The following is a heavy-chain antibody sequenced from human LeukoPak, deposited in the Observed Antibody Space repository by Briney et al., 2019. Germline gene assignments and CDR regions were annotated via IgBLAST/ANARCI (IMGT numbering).Heavy chain of an antibody. CDR2: ISGTGGTI. CDR1: GFTFRRYA. D-gene: IGHD1-1*01. V-gene: IGHV3-23*01. Sequence: GGSLRLSCAASGFTFRRYAMTWVRQAPGKGLEWVSVISGTGGTIYYADSVKGRFTISRDNSKNTLYLQMNSLRAEDTAVYYCAKGSNNYPDNFDYWGQGTLVTVSS. J-gene: IGHJ4*02. CDR3: AKGSNNYPDNFDY.